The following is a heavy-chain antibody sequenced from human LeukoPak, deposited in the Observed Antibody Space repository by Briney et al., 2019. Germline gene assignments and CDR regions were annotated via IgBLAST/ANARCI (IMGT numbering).Heavy chain of an antibody. Sequence: SETLSLTCAVSGGSISSSSYYWGWIRQPPGKGLEWIGSIYYSGSTYYNPSLKSRVTISVDTSKNQFSLKLSSVTAADTAVYYCARVGGYYDSSGYPYDYWGQGTLVTVSS. CDR3: ARVGGYYDSSGYPYDY. V-gene: IGHV4-39*07. CDR2: IYYSGST. CDR1: GGSISSSSYY. D-gene: IGHD3-22*01. J-gene: IGHJ4*02.